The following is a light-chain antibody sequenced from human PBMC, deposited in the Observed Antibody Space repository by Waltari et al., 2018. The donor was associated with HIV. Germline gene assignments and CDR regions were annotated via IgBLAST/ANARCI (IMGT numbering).Light chain of an antibody. Sequence: DIPLTQSPSFLSASVGARITISCRASQGVSRNLDWYQEKAGKAPKLLIYAASTLQSGVPSRFSGSGSGTEFTLTISSLQPEDFATYYCQQVYSYPRTFGQGTKVEI. CDR2: AAS. CDR1: QGVSRN. V-gene: IGKV1-9*01. J-gene: IGKJ1*01. CDR3: QQVYSYPRT.